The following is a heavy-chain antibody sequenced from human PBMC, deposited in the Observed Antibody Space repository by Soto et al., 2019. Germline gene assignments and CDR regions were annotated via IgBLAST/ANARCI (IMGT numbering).Heavy chain of an antibody. CDR1: GGTFSSYA. CDR3: ARDRSAARRVGLYYYGMDV. J-gene: IGHJ6*02. D-gene: IGHD6-6*01. V-gene: IGHV1-69*13. CDR2: IIPIFGTA. Sequence: GASVKVSCKASGGTFSSYAISWVRQAPGQGLEWMGGIIPIFGTANYAQKFQGRVTITADESTSTAYMELSSLRSEDTAVYYCARDRSAARRVGLYYYGMDVWGQGTTVTVSS.